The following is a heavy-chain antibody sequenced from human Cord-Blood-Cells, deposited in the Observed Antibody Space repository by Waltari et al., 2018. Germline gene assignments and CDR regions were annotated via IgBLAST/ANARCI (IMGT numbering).Heavy chain of an antibody. V-gene: IGHV1-2*06. Sequence: QVQLVQSGAEVKKPGASVKVSCKASGYTFTGYYMHWVRQAPGQGLEWMGRINPNSGGTNYAQKLQGRVTMTRDTSISTAYMELSRLRSDDTAVYYCASGGDYYYYGMDVWGQGTTVTVSS. D-gene: IGHD3-10*01. CDR1: GYTFTGYY. CDR3: ASGGDYYYYGMDV. J-gene: IGHJ6*02. CDR2: INPNSGGT.